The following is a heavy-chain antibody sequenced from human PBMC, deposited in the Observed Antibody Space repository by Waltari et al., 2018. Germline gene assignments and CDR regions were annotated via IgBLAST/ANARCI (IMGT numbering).Heavy chain of an antibody. Sequence: QVQLVQSGAEVKKPGASVKVSCKASGYTFTSYYMHWVRQAPGQGLEWMGRINPSGGSTSYAKKFQGRVTMTRDTSTSTVYMELSSLRSEDTAVYYCARDVAVAGTRGYYFDYWGQGTLVTVSS. CDR2: INPSGGST. D-gene: IGHD6-19*01. J-gene: IGHJ4*02. CDR1: GYTFTSYY. V-gene: IGHV1-46*01. CDR3: ARDVAVAGTRGYYFDY.